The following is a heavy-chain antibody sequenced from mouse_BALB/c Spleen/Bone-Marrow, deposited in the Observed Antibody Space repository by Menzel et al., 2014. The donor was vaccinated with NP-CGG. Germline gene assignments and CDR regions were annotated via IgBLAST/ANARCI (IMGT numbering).Heavy chain of an antibody. CDR1: GYTFTNYW. J-gene: IGHJ2*01. CDR2: IFPGIGTT. Sequence: QVQLKQSGAELVKPGASVKLSCKTSGYTFTNYWIQWVKPRPGQGLGWIGEIFPGIGTTYYNEKFKGKATLTIDTSSSTAYMQLSSLTSEDSAVYFCARGGNYGYWGQGTTLTVSS. V-gene: IGHV1S132*01. D-gene: IGHD2-1*01. CDR3: ARGGNYGY.